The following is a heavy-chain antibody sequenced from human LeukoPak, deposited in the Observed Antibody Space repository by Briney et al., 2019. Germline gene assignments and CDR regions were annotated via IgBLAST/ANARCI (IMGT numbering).Heavy chain of an antibody. J-gene: IGHJ4*02. CDR1: GDSLNVRY. Sequence: LETPSLTCTVSGDSLNVRYWNWIRQSAGKGPEWIGRIFGSGSTTYNPSLKRRATMAEDTSKNQIFLNLRSVTAADTAVYYCVSSKRNSGAYRLWGQGMLVTVSS. V-gene: IGHV4-4*07. CDR2: IFGSGST. CDR3: VSSKRNSGAYRL. D-gene: IGHD3-22*01.